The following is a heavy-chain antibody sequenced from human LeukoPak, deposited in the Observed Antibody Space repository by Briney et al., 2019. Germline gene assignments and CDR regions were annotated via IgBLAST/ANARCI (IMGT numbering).Heavy chain of an antibody. CDR2: INPNRGST. V-gene: IGHV1-2*02. D-gene: IGHD6-25*01. J-gene: IGHJ6*02. CDR3: ARDHCASSGYYEYYYYGMDV. CDR1: GYTFTDYY. Sequence: GTSVKLSCKASGYTFTDYYVHWVRQAPGQGLEWMGWINPNRGSTNSAQKFQGRVTMTRDTSVSTAYMELSRLRSDDTAVYYCARDHCASSGYYEYYYYGMDVWGQGTTVTVSS.